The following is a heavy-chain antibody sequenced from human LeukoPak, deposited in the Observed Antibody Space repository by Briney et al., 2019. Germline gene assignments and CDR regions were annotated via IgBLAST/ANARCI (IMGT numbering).Heavy chain of an antibody. D-gene: IGHD4-17*01. CDR3: ASADYDDYYIDF. Sequence: PSETLSLTCTVSGGSISSYYWSWIRQPPGKGLEWIGYIYYSGMTNYNPFLKSRVTISLDTSKNQFSLKLSSVTAADTAVYYCASADYDDYYIDFWGQGTLVTVSS. V-gene: IGHV4-59*01. CDR1: GGSISSYY. CDR2: IYYSGMT. J-gene: IGHJ4*02.